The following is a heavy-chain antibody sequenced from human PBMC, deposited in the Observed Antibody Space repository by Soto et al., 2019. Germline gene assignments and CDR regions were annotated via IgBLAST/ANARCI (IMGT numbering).Heavy chain of an antibody. CDR2: IYYSGST. D-gene: IGHD3-16*01. Sequence: PSETLSLTCTVSGGSISSYYWSWIRQPPGKGLEWIGYIYYSGSTNYNPSLKSRVTISVDTSKNQYSLKLGSVTAADTAVYYCARDKMSGGYYYYGMDVWGQGTTVTSP. CDR1: GGSISSYY. J-gene: IGHJ6*02. CDR3: ARDKMSGGYYYYGMDV. V-gene: IGHV4-59*01.